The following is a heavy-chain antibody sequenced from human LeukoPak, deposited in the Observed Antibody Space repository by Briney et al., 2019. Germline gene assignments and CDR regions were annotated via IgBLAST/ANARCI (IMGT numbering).Heavy chain of an antibody. V-gene: IGHV3-23*01. CDR1: GFTFSSYA. J-gene: IGHJ4*02. D-gene: IGHD3-22*01. CDR3: ARVLHKRNYDSSDYYGF. Sequence: GGSLRLSCAASGFTFSSYAMSWVRQAPGKGLEWVSAISGSGGSTYYADPVKGRFTISRDNSKNTLYLQMNSLRAEDTAVYYCARVLHKRNYDSSDYYGFWGQGTLVTVSS. CDR2: ISGSGGST.